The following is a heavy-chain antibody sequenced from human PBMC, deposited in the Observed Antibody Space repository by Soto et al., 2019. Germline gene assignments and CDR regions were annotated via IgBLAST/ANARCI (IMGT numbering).Heavy chain of an antibody. V-gene: IGHV4-30-4*01. CDR2: IYYSGST. J-gene: IGHJ3*02. CDR1: GGSISSGDYY. D-gene: IGHD3-16*01. CDR3: ARVEYGGGRAFDS. Sequence: QVQLQESGPGLVKPSQTLSLTCTVSGGSISSGDYYWSWIRQPPGKGLEWIGYIYYSGSTYYNPSLKSRVNISVDTSKNQFSLRLSSVTAADTPVYSCARVEYGGGRAFDSWGQGTMVTVSS.